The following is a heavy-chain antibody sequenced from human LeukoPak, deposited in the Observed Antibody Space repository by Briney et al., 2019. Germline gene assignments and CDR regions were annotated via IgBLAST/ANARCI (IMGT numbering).Heavy chain of an antibody. D-gene: IGHD5-12*01. CDR2: IKSDGSST. V-gene: IGHV3-74*01. CDR3: ARDRGYTQDY. Sequence: PGGSLRLSGAASGFTFSTYWMHWVRQAPGKGLVWVSHIKSDGSSTSYADSVKGRFTISRDNAKNTLYLQMNSLRAEDTAVYFCARDRGYTQDYWGQGTLVTVSS. J-gene: IGHJ4*02. CDR1: GFTFSTYW.